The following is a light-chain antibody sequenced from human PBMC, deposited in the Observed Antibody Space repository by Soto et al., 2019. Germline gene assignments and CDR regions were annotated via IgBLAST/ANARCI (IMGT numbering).Light chain of an antibody. CDR2: DAS. Sequence: EIVLTQSPGTLSLSPGERATLSCRASQSVSSSYLAWYQQKPGQAPRLLIYDASSRATGIPDRFSGSWSGKDFTLTISRLEPEDFAVYYCQQYGSSPWTFGQGTKVEIK. CDR1: QSVSSSY. J-gene: IGKJ1*01. V-gene: IGKV3-20*01. CDR3: QQYGSSPWT.